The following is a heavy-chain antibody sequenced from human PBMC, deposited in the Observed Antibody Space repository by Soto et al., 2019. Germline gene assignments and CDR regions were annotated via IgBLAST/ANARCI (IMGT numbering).Heavy chain of an antibody. CDR2: INSNGSDK. CDR3: VKDHGTAMIRGGLDS. V-gene: IGHV3-64D*06. Sequence: GVSLRLSCSACGFTFSSYAMYWVRQAPGKGLEYVSAINSNGSDKDYADSVKGRFTISRDNSKNTLYLQMSSLRPEDTAVYYSVKDHGTAMIRGGLDSWGQGALVTVSS. CDR1: GFTFSSYA. J-gene: IGHJ4*02. D-gene: IGHD3-10*01.